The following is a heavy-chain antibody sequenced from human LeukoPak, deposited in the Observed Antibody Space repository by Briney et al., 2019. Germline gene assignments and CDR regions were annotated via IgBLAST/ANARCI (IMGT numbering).Heavy chain of an antibody. CDR1: GGTFSSYT. CDR2: IIPILGIA. J-gene: IGHJ4*02. D-gene: IGHD6-6*01. Sequence: SVKVSCKASGGTFSSYTISWVRQAPGQGLEWMGRIIPILGIANYAQKFQGRVTITADKSTSTAYMELSSLRSEDTAVYYCARSYGEHSSSPFDYWGQGTLVTVSS. CDR3: ARSYGEHSSSPFDY. V-gene: IGHV1-69*02.